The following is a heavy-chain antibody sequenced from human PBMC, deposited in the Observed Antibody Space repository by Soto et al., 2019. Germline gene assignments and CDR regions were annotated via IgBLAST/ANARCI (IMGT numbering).Heavy chain of an antibody. CDR3: ARDQSGYIENWFDP. CDR2: IIPIFGTA. Sequence: QVQLVQSGAEVKKPGSSVKVSCKASGGTFSSYAISWVRQAPGQGLEWMGGIIPIFGTANYAQKFQGRVTXXAXEXXSTAYMELSSLRSEDTAVYYCARDQSGYIENWFDPWGQGTLVTVSS. CDR1: GGTFSSYA. J-gene: IGHJ5*02. D-gene: IGHD5-12*01. V-gene: IGHV1-69*12.